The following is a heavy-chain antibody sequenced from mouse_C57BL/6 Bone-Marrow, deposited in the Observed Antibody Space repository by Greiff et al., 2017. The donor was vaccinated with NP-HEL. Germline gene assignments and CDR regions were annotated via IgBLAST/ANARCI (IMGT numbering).Heavy chain of an antibody. CDR1: GFTFSSYC. J-gene: IGHJ2*01. D-gene: IGHD1-1*01. CDR2: ISSVGSST. V-gene: IGHV5-6*01. Sequence: EVQRVESGGGLVKPGGSLKLSCAASGFTFSSYCMSWVRQTPDKRLDWVATISSVGSSTYYPDSVKGRFTISRDNAKNTLYLQMSSLKSEDTATDYCATYYYGSGYWGQGTTLTVSS. CDR3: ATYYYGSGY.